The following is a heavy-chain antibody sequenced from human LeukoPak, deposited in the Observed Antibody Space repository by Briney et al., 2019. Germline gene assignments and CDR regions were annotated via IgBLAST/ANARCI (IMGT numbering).Heavy chain of an antibody. V-gene: IGHV3-30*03. CDR1: GFTFSSYS. CDR2: ISYDGSNK. Sequence: GGSLRLSCAASGFTFSSYSMNWVRQAPGKGLEWVAVISYDGSNKYYADSVKGRFTISRDNSKNTLYLQMNSLRAEDTAVYYCARSRYNWNRLDAFDIWGQGTMVTVSS. D-gene: IGHD1-20*01. J-gene: IGHJ3*02. CDR3: ARSRYNWNRLDAFDI.